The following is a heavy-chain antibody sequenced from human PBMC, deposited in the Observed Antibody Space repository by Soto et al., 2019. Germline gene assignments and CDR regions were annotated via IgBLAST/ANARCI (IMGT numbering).Heavy chain of an antibody. CDR2: INHSGST. Sequence: SETLSLTCAVYGGSFSGYYWSWIRQPPGKGLEWIGEINHSGSTNYNPSLKSRVTISVDTSKNQFSLKLSSVTAADTAVYYCARRGIQLWLARWGQGTLVTVSS. CDR1: GGSFSGYY. J-gene: IGHJ4*02. V-gene: IGHV4-34*01. CDR3: ARRGIQLWLAR. D-gene: IGHD5-18*01.